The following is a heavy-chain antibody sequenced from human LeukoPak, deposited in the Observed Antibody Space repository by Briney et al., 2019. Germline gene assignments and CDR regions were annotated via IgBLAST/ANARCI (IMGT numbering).Heavy chain of an antibody. CDR1: GFTFSSYA. D-gene: IGHD1-26*01. CDR3: AKDIVGVHRGSTALGY. Sequence: PGGSLRLSCAASGFTFSSYAMSWVRQAPGKGLEWVSAISGSGGSTYYADSVKGRFTISRDNSKNTLYLQMNSLRAEDTVVYYCAKDIVGVHRGSTALGYWGQGTLVTVSS. V-gene: IGHV3-23*01. CDR2: ISGSGGST. J-gene: IGHJ4*02.